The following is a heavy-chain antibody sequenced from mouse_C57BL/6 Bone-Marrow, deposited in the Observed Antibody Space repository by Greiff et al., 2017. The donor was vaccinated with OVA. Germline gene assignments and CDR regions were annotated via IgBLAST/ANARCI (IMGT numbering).Heavy chain of an antibody. CDR2: ISNGGGST. V-gene: IGHV5-12*01. J-gene: IGHJ2*01. CDR3: ARGDYYGSSHLDY. CDR1: GFTFSDYY. D-gene: IGHD1-1*01. Sequence: EVMLVESEGGLVQPGGSLKLSCAASGFTFSDYYMYWVRQTPEKRLEWVAYISNGGGSTYYPDTVKGRFTISRDNAKNTLYLQMSRLKSEDTAMYYCARGDYYGSSHLDYWGQGTTLTVSS.